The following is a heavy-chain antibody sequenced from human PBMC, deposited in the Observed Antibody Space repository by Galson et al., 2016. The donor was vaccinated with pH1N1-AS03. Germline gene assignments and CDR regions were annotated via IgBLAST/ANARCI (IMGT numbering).Heavy chain of an antibody. CDR2: ISYDGRNQ. CDR1: GFSFSSYA. Sequence: SLRLSCAASGFSFSSYAMHWVRQAPGKGLEWVAVISYDGRNQLYADSVKGRFAISRDTSKNTLFLQMNSLRPEDTAVYYCSRGRYGDYESGYYYDMDVWSQGTTVTVSS. J-gene: IGHJ6*02. V-gene: IGHV3-30*09. CDR3: SRGRYGDYESGYYYDMDV. D-gene: IGHD4-17*01.